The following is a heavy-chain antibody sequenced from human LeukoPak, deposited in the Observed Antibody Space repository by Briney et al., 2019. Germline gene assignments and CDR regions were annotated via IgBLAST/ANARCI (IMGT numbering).Heavy chain of an antibody. J-gene: IGHJ4*02. CDR2: IWYDGSNK. V-gene: IGHV3-33*01. D-gene: IGHD6-19*01. CDR1: GFTFSSYG. Sequence: GRSLRLSCAASGFTFSSYGMHWVRQDPGKGLEWVAVIWYDGSNKYYADSVKGRFTISRDNSKNTLYLQMNSLRAEDTAVYYCARDTIAVAGLDYFDYWGQGTLVTVSS. CDR3: ARDTIAVAGLDYFDY.